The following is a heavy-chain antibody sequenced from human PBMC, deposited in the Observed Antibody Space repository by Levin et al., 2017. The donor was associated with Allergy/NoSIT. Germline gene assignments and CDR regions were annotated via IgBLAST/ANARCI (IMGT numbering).Heavy chain of an antibody. CDR2: ISYEGSNK. CDR1: GFTFSTYA. Sequence: GESLKISCAASGFTFSTYAMHWVRQTPGKGLEWVALISYEGSNKYYADSVKGRFTISRDNSKNMLYLQMNSLRLEDTAVYYCAKVSSSGWYLDTFDIWGQGTMVTVSS. D-gene: IGHD6-19*01. J-gene: IGHJ3*02. V-gene: IGHV3-30*18. CDR3: AKVSSSGWYLDTFDI.